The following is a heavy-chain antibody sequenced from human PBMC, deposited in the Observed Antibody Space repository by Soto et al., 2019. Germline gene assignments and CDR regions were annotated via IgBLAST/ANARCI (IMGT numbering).Heavy chain of an antibody. D-gene: IGHD3-22*01. CDR3: ARGGARTYYYDSSGYYPFDY. CDR2: ISYDGSNK. CDR1: GFTFSSYA. Sequence: GGSRRRSCAASGFTFSSYAMHWVRQAPGKGLEWVAVISYDGSNKYYADSVKGRFTISRDNSKNTLYLQMNSLRAEDTAVYYCARGGARTYYYDSSGYYPFDYWGQGTLVTVSS. J-gene: IGHJ4*02. V-gene: IGHV3-30-3*01.